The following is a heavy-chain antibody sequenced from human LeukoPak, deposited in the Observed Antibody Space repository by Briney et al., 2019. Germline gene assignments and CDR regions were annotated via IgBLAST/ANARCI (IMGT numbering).Heavy chain of an antibody. Sequence: SQTLSLTCTVSGGSINSGDYYWTWIRQPPGKGLGWIGYIYSSGITYYNPSLKSRLTISVDTSKNQFSLKLSSVTAADTAVYYCARVLPSALSFQHWGQGTLVTVSS. CDR3: ARVLPSALSFQH. D-gene: IGHD2-15*01. CDR2: IYSSGIT. V-gene: IGHV4-30-4*01. J-gene: IGHJ1*01. CDR1: GGSINSGDYY.